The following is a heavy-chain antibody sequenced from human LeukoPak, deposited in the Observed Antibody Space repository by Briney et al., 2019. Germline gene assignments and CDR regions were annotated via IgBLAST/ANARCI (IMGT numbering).Heavy chain of an antibody. D-gene: IGHD1-1*01. Sequence: PGGSPRLSCAASGFTIDEYDMHWVRQVPGKGLEWVSDISWNSGIIAYADSVKGRFTISRDNAKNSLYLQMNSLRVEDTALYYCAQRALEGPYAYWGQGTLVTVSS. V-gene: IGHV3-9*01. CDR3: AQRALEGPYAY. CDR1: GFTIDEYD. J-gene: IGHJ4*02. CDR2: ISWNSGII.